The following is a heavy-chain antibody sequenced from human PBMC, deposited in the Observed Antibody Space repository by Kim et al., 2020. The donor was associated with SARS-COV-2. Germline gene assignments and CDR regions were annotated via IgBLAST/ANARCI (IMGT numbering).Heavy chain of an antibody. CDR1: GYTFTSYG. J-gene: IGHJ5*02. CDR3: ARRRPHYYDSRMSYNWFDP. Sequence: ASVKVSCKASGYTFTSYGISWVRQAPGQGLEWMGWISAYNGNTNYAQKLQGRVTMTTDTYTSTAYMELRSLRSDDPAVYYCARRRPHYYDSRMSYNWFDPWGQGTLVPVSS. D-gene: IGHD3-22*01. CDR2: ISAYNGNT. V-gene: IGHV1-18*01.